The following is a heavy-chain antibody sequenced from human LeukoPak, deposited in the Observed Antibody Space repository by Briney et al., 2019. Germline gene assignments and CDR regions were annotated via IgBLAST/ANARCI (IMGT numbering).Heavy chain of an antibody. CDR1: GFTFSSYG. V-gene: IGHV3-30*18. D-gene: IGHD2-15*01. Sequence: PGRSLRLSCAASGFTFSSYGMHWVRQAPGKGLEWVAVISYDGSNKYYADSVKGRFTISRDNSKNTLYLQMNSLRAEDTAVYYCAKDARLLPIFWGQGTLVTVSS. CDR2: ISYDGSNK. CDR3: AKDARLLPIF. J-gene: IGHJ4*02.